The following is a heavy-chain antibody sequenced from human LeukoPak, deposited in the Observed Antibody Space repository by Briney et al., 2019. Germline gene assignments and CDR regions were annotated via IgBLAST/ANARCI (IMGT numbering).Heavy chain of an antibody. D-gene: IGHD3-10*01. CDR1: GFTFTSSA. V-gene: IGHV1-58*02. CDR3: AARRLLWFGEEQESIWFDP. J-gene: IGHJ5*02. Sequence: SVKVSCKASGFTFTSSAMQWVRQARGQRLEWIGWIVVGSGNTNYAQKFQERVTITRDMSTSTAYMELSSLRSEDTAVYYCAARRLLWFGEEQESIWFDPWGQGTLVTVSS. CDR2: IVVGSGNT.